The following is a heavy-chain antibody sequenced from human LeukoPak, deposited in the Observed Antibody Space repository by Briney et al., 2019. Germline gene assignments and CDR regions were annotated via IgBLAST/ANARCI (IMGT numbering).Heavy chain of an antibody. CDR2: IKQDGSEK. V-gene: IGHV3-7*01. CDR3: ARELPYYYDSSGYYVGDAFDI. D-gene: IGHD3-22*01. CDR1: GFTFSRYW. Sequence: PGGSLRLSCVASGFTFSRYWMSWVRQAPGKGLEWAANIKQDGSEKYYVDSVKGRFTISRDNAKNSLYLQMNSLRAEDTAVYYCARELPYYYDSSGYYVGDAFDIWGQGTTVTVSS. J-gene: IGHJ3*02.